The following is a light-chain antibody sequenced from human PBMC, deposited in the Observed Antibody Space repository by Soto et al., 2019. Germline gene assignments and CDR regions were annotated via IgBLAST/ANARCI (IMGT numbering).Light chain of an antibody. J-gene: IGKJ5*01. Sequence: DIQMTQSPSSLSASVGDRVTITCRASHSVSTYLTWYQHEPGKAPKLLIYAASSLQSGVPSRFSGNESRTDFTLTISSLQPEDFATYYCKQSYSTPITFGQGTRLEI. CDR1: HSVSTY. V-gene: IGKV1-39*01. CDR2: AAS. CDR3: KQSYSTPIT.